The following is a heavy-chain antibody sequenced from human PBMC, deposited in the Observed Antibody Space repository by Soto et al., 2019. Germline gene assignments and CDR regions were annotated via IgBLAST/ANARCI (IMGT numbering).Heavy chain of an antibody. CDR2: INHSGST. V-gene: IGHV4-34*01. CDR3: ARGEWFGELLL. J-gene: IGHJ4*02. CDR1: GGSFSGYY. Sequence: SETLSLTCAVYGGSFSGYYWSWIRQPPGKGLEWIGEINHSGSTNYNPSLKSRVTISVDTSKNQFSLKLSSVTAADTAVYYCARGEWFGELLLWGQGTLVTVSS. D-gene: IGHD3-10*01.